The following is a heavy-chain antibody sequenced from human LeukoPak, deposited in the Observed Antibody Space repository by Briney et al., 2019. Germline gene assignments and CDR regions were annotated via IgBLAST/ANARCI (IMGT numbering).Heavy chain of an antibody. V-gene: IGHV1-46*01. CDR3: ARGSGYYDSSGYYTLFGY. CDR1: GYTFTSYY. CDR2: INPSGGST. J-gene: IGHJ4*02. Sequence: ASVKVSCKASGYTFTSYYMHWVRQAPGQGLEWMGIINPSGGSTSYAQKFQGRVTMTRDTSISTAYMELSRLRSDDTAVYYCARGSGYYDSSGYYTLFGYWGQGTLVTVSS. D-gene: IGHD3-22*01.